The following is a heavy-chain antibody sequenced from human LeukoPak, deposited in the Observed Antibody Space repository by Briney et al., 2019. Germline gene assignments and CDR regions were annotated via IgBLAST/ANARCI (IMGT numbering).Heavy chain of an antibody. J-gene: IGHJ6*03. CDR3: ARQYSSSWYLSPYYYYYMDV. CDR2: ISSSGSTI. Sequence: GGSLRLSCAASGFTFSDYYMSWIRQAPGKGLEWVSYISSSGSTIYYADSVKGRFTISRDNAKNSLYLQMNSLRAEDTAVYYCARQYSSSWYLSPYYYYYMDVWGKGTTVTVSS. V-gene: IGHV3-11*04. D-gene: IGHD6-13*01. CDR1: GFTFSDYY.